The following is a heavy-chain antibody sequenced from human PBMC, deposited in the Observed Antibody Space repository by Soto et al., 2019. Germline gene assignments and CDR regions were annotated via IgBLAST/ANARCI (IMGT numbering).Heavy chain of an antibody. CDR1: GYTFTSYY. Sequence: ASVKVSCKASGYTFTSYYMHWVRQAPGQGLEWMGIINPSGGSTSYAQKFQGRVTMTRDTSTSTVYMELSSLRSEDTAVYYCARAGPYGILTGYYYYYMDVWGKGTTVTVSS. CDR2: INPSGGST. D-gene: IGHD3-9*01. V-gene: IGHV1-46*03. CDR3: ARAGPYGILTGYYYYYMDV. J-gene: IGHJ6*03.